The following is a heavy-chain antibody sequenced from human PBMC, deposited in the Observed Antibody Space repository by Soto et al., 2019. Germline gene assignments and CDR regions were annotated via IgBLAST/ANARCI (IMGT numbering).Heavy chain of an antibody. CDR3: ARDTGYCSSTSCVLHYYYYYGMDV. Sequence: GSLRLSCAASGFTFSSYAMHWVRQAPGKGLEWVAVIWYDGSNKYYADSVKGRFTISRDNSKNTLYLQMNSLRAEDTAVYYCARDTGYCSSTSCVLHYYYYYGMDVWGQGTTVTVSS. J-gene: IGHJ6*02. CDR2: IWYDGSNK. D-gene: IGHD2-2*01. V-gene: IGHV3-33*01. CDR1: GFTFSSYA.